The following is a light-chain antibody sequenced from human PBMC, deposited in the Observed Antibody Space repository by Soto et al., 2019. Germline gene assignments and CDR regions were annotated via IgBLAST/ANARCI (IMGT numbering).Light chain of an antibody. Sequence: EIVLTQSPATLSLSPGERATVSCRASQSVSSHLAWYQQKRGQAPRLLIYDASSRASGIPDRFSGSGSGTEFTLTISSLRPEDFATYYCQQYSDYSSFGQGTKVDIK. CDR1: QSVSSH. V-gene: IGKV3-11*01. CDR3: QQYSDYSS. J-gene: IGKJ1*01. CDR2: DAS.